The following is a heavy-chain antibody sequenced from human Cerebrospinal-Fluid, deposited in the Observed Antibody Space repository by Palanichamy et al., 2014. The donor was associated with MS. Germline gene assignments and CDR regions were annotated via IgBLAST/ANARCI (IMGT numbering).Heavy chain of an antibody. J-gene: IGHJ6*02. V-gene: IGHV1-2*04. CDR2: INPNSGGT. Sequence: QVHLVQSGAEAKKPGASVKVSCRASGYTFSGYYMHWVRQAPGQGLEWMGWINPNSGGTNYAQNFQGWVTMTRDTSSATVYLELRRLKSDDTAVYYCAKAASDSNYAGSMGVWGQGTMVTVSS. D-gene: IGHD4-11*01. CDR1: GYTFSGYY. CDR3: AKAASDSNYAGSMGV.